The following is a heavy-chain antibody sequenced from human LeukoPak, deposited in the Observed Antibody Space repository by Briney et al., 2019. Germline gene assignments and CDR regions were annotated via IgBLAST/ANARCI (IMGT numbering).Heavy chain of an antibody. CDR1: GSTFSNAW. D-gene: IGHD3-22*01. J-gene: IGHJ4*02. CDR2: IRYDGSNK. CDR3: AKDLSYYDTSGPFNY. V-gene: IGHV3-30*02. Sequence: GGSLRLSCAASGSTFSNAWMSWVRQAPGQGLEWVAFIRYDGSNKYYADSVKGRFTISRDNSKNTLYLQMNSLRAEDTAVYYCAKDLSYYDTSGPFNYWGQGTLVTVSS.